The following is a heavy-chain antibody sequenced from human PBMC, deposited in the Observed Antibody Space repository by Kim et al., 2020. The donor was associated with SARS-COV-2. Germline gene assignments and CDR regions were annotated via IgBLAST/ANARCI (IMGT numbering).Heavy chain of an antibody. D-gene: IGHD3-10*01. Sequence: ASVKGRFTISRDDSKNTAYLQMNSLKTEDTAVYYCTRPLWFGESPYGMDVWGQGTTVTVSS. CDR3: TRPLWFGESPYGMDV. V-gene: IGHV3-73*01. J-gene: IGHJ6*02.